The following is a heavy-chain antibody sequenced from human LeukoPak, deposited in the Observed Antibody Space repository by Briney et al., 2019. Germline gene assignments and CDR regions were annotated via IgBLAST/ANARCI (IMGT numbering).Heavy chain of an antibody. Sequence: SETLSLTCTVSGGSISNYYWGWIRQPPGEGLEWIGSIYYSGSTYYNPSLKSRVTISVDTSKNQFSLKLSSVTAADTAVYYCARVGTGSSGWYDYYYYYMDVWGKGTTVTVSS. CDR3: ARVGTGSSGWYDYYYYYMDV. V-gene: IGHV4-39*07. D-gene: IGHD6-19*01. CDR2: IYYSGST. CDR1: GGSISNYY. J-gene: IGHJ6*03.